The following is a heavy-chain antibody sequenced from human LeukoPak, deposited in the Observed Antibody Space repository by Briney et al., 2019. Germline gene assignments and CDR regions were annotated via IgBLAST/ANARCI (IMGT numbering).Heavy chain of an antibody. Sequence: GGSLRLSCAASGFTFSSYGMHWVRQAPGKGLEWVAVISYDGSNKYYADSVKGRFTISRDNSKNTLYLQTNSLRAEDTAVYYCATHPPSIAAAGDFDYWGQGTLVTVSS. J-gene: IGHJ4*02. CDR3: ATHPPSIAAAGDFDY. CDR2: ISYDGSNK. CDR1: GFTFSSYG. V-gene: IGHV3-30*03. D-gene: IGHD6-13*01.